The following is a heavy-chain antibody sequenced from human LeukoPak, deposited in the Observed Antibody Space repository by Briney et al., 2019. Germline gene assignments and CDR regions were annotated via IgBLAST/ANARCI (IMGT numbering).Heavy chain of an antibody. CDR2: IYYSGST. CDR1: GGSVSSSSYY. V-gene: IGHV4-61*01. Sequence: SETLSLTCTVSGGSVSSSSYYWSWIRQPPGKGLEWIGYIYYSGSTNYNPSLKSRVTISVDMSKNQFSLKLSSVTAADTAVYYCAGVPVAGERYYFDYWGQGTLVTVSS. J-gene: IGHJ4*02. CDR3: AGVPVAGERYYFDY. D-gene: IGHD6-19*01.